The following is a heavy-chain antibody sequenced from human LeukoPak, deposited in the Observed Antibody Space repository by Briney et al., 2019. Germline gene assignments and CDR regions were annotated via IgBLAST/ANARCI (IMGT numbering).Heavy chain of an antibody. V-gene: IGHV4-39*07. Sequence: SETLSLTCTVSGGSISSSSYYWGWIRQPPGKGLEWIGSIYYSGSTYYNPSLKSRVTISVDTSKNQFSLKLSSVTAADTAVYYCARDLGPYDAFDIWGQGTMVTVSS. CDR1: GGSISSSSYY. CDR2: IYYSGST. D-gene: IGHD3-10*01. J-gene: IGHJ3*02. CDR3: ARDLGPYDAFDI.